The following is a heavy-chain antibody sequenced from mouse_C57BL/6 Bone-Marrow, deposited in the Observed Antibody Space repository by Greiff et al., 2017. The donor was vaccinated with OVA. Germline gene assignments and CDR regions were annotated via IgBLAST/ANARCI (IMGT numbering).Heavy chain of an antibody. D-gene: IGHD1-1*01. CDR3: ARFPITTVVATRFYY. CDR2: IDPSASYT. CDR1: GYTFTSYW. J-gene: IGHJ2*01. V-gene: IGHV1-50*01. Sequence: QVQLQQPGAELVKPGASVKLSCKASGYTFTSYWMQWVKQRPGQGLEWIGEIDPSASYTNYNQKFKGKATLTVDTSSSTAYMQLSSLTSEDSAVYYCARFPITTVVATRFYYWGQGTTLTVSS.